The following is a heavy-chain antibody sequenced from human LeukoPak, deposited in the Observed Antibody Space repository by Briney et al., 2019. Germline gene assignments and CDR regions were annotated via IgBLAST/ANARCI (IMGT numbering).Heavy chain of an antibody. D-gene: IGHD1-1*01. V-gene: IGHV3-66*01. Sequence: GGSLRLSCAASGFTVSSNYMSWVRQAPGKGLEWVSVIYSGGSTYYADSVKGRFTISRDNSKNTLYLQMNSLRAEDTAVYYCARDGSNAHIDAFDIWDQGTMVTVSS. CDR1: GFTVSSNY. J-gene: IGHJ3*02. CDR3: ARDGSNAHIDAFDI. CDR2: IYSGGST.